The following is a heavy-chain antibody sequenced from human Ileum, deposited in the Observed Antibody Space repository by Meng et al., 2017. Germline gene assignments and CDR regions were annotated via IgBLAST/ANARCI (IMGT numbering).Heavy chain of an antibody. CDR2: IYYNGNT. D-gene: IGHD3-22*01. CDR3: ARYNYYDSSGHSNFDY. J-gene: IGHJ4*02. V-gene: IGHV4-39*01. CDR1: VCSISNTNYY. Sequence: QLQLQESGPGLVKPSETLSRTGPVSVCSISNTNYYWDWIRQPPGKGLEWVGSIYYNGNTYYNPSLKSRVTISIDMSKNQFSLKLSSVTAADTAVYYCARYNYYDSSGHSNFDYWGQGTLVTVSS.